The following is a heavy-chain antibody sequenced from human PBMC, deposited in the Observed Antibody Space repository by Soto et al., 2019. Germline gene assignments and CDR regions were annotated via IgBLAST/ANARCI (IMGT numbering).Heavy chain of an antibody. CDR3: ARLILWFGELLARVGAFDI. CDR2: ISGSGGST. V-gene: IGHV3-23*01. D-gene: IGHD3-10*01. J-gene: IGHJ3*02. CDR1: GFTFGSYA. Sequence: GGSLRLSCAASGFTFGSYAMSWVRQAPGKGLEWVSAISGSGGSTYYADSVKGRFTISRDNSKNTLYLQMNSLRAEDTAVYYCARLILWFGELLARVGAFDIWGQGTMVTVSS.